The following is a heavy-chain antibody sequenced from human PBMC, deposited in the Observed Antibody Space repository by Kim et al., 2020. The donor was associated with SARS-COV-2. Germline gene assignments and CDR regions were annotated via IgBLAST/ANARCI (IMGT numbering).Heavy chain of an antibody. D-gene: IGHD2-21*01. CDR3: ARARMCGAFVT. J-gene: IGHJ3*02. CDR2: IPTGGTTT. Sequence: GGSLRLSCATSGFTFSTYDMNWVRRPPGKGLEWLSFIPTGGTTTYYVDSVKGRFTLPRDNAKNPLYLQMNSLRPEDTALYYCARARMCGAFVTWG. V-gene: IGHV3-48*04. CDR1: GFTFSTYD.